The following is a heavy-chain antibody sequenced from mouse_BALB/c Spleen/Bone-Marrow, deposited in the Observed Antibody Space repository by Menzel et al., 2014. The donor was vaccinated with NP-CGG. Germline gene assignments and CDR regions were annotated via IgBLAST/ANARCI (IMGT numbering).Heavy chain of an antibody. CDR2: IEPSDSYT. Sequence: QVQLQQSGAEVVKPGASVKVSCKASGYTFTNYWMQWVKQRPGQGLEWIGEIEPSDSYTNYNQDFKGKATLTVDKSSSTAYMRLSSLTSEDSAVYYCARGRTTVVSDYWGQGTPLTVSS. CDR3: ARGRTTVVSDY. J-gene: IGHJ2*01. V-gene: IGHV1-69*02. CDR1: GYTFTNYW. D-gene: IGHD1-1*01.